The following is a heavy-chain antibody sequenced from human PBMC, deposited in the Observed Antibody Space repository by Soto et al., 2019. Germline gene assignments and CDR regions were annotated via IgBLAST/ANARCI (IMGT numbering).Heavy chain of an antibody. CDR2: IYHSGST. J-gene: IGHJ5*02. CDR1: SGSISSSXX. Sequence: QVQLQESGPGLVKPSGTLSLTCAVSSGSISSSXXXSWVRQPPGKGLEWIGEIYHSGSTNYNPSLKSRVTISVDKSKNQFSLKLSSVTAADTAVYYCARVTKYYDILTGYGSYGNWFDPWGQGTLVTVSS. CDR3: ARVTKYYDILTGYGSYGNWFDP. D-gene: IGHD3-9*01. V-gene: IGHV4-4*02.